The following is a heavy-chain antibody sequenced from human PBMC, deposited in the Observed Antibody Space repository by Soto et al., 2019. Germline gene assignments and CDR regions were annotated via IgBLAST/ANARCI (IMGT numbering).Heavy chain of an antibody. D-gene: IGHD5-18*01. CDR1: GFTFSNAW. V-gene: IGHV3-15*01. CDR2: IKSKTDGGTT. CDR3: TAAYSYVFV. Sequence: EVQLVESGGGLVKPGGSLRLSCAASGFTFSNAWMSWVRQAPGKGLEWVGRIKSKTDGGTTDYAAPVKGRFTISRDDSKNTLYRHMNSMKTEDSSVYYCTAAYSYVFVWGQGTLGTGSS. J-gene: IGHJ4*02.